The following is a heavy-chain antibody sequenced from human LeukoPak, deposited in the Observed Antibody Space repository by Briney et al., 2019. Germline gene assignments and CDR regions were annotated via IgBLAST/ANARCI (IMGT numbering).Heavy chain of an antibody. CDR3: ARVGKAAAGLSWYYFDY. Sequence: ASVKVSCKASGYTFTSYDINWVRQATGQGLEWMGWMNPNSGNTGYAQKFQGRVTMTRNTSISTAYMELSSLRSEDTAVYYCARVGKAAAGLSWYYFDYWGQGTLVTVSS. CDR1: GYTFTSYD. D-gene: IGHD6-13*01. V-gene: IGHV1-8*01. J-gene: IGHJ4*02. CDR2: MNPNSGNT.